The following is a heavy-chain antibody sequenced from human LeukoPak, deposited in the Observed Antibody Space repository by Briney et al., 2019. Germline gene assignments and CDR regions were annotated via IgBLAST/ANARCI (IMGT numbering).Heavy chain of an antibody. J-gene: IGHJ4*02. CDR1: EFSVGSNY. Sequence: GGSLRLSCAASEFSVGSNYMTWVRQAPGKGLEWVSLIYSGGSTYYADSVKGRFTISRDNSKNTLYLQMNSLRAEDTAVYYCARDPTYSGSYFGYWGQGTLVTVSS. V-gene: IGHV3-66*01. D-gene: IGHD1-26*01. CDR2: IYSGGST. CDR3: ARDPTYSGSYFGY.